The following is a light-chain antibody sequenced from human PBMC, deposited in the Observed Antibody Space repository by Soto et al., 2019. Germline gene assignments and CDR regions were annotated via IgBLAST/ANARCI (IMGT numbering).Light chain of an antibody. V-gene: IGKV1-27*01. J-gene: IGKJ1*01. CDR1: QAISPY. CDR3: QKYNSAPPS. Sequence: DVQMTQSPSSLSASAGDRVTLTCRASQAISPYLAWYQQEPGKAPKLLIYAAYTLQSGVPSRFSGSGSGTDFTLTISSLQPEDVATYYCQKYNSAPPSFGQWTKVEIK. CDR2: AAY.